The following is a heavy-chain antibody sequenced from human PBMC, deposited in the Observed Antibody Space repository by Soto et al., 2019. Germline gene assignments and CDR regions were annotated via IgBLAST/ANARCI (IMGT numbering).Heavy chain of an antibody. CDR2: INHSGST. Sequence: PSETLSLTCAVYGGSFSGYYWSWIRQPPGKGLEWIGEINHSGSTNYNPSLKSRVTISVDTSKNQFSLKLSSVTAADTAVYYCARGPSLYYYGSGSLLGDYYGMDVWGQGTTVTV. CDR1: GGSFSGYY. CDR3: ARGPSLYYYGSGSLLGDYYGMDV. D-gene: IGHD3-10*01. V-gene: IGHV4-34*01. J-gene: IGHJ6*02.